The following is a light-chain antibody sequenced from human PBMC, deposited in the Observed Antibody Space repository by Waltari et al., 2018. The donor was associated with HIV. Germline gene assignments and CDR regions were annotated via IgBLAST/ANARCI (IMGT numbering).Light chain of an antibody. V-gene: IGKV1-39*01. CDR3: QQSYSIPWT. CDR2: AAY. J-gene: IGKJ1*01. CDR1: QFIRPY. Sequence: DIQMTPSPASLSASVGDRVTITCRSRQFIRPYLNWYQVKPGKAHKLMIYAAYSLQSGIPRRFRGSESRTDFTLTVSSLQPEDDASYSCQQSYSIPWTFGQGTKVEMK.